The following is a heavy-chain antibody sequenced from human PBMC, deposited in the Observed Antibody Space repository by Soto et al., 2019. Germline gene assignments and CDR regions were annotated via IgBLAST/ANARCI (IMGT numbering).Heavy chain of an antibody. CDR2: ISGSGGST. D-gene: IGHD6-19*01. Sequence: GGSLRLSCAASGFTFSSYAMSWVRQAPGKGLEWVSAISGSGGSTYYADSVKGRFTISRDNSKNTLYLQMNSLRAEDTAVYYCATYLGGQWLGRTRGDYWGQGTLVTVSS. CDR3: ATYLGGQWLGRTRGDY. J-gene: IGHJ4*02. CDR1: GFTFSSYA. V-gene: IGHV3-23*01.